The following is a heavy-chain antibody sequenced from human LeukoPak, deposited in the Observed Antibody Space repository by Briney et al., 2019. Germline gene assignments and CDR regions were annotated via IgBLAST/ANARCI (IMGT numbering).Heavy chain of an antibody. CDR1: GYSFTSYW. V-gene: IGHV5-10-1*01. Sequence: GESLKISCKASGYSFTSYWISWVRQMPGKGLEWMGRIDPSDSYTNYSPSFQGHVTISADKSISTAYLQWSSLKASDTAMYYCARLGNDIAAAGTGWFDPWGQGTLVTVSS. CDR3: ARLGNDIAAAGTGWFDP. D-gene: IGHD6-13*01. J-gene: IGHJ5*02. CDR2: IDPSDSYT.